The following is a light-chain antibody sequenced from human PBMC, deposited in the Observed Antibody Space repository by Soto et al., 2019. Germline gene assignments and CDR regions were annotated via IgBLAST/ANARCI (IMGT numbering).Light chain of an antibody. CDR3: QQANSFPRT. V-gene: IGKV1-12*01. J-gene: IGKJ4*01. CDR1: QAVSTW. CDR2: AAS. Sequence: DIQMTQSPSFVSASVGDRVTITCRASQAVSTWLAWYQQKPGDAPKLLIYAASTLQSGVPSRFSGSGSVTDFTLTIRSLQPEDFATYDCQQANSFPRTFGGGTKVEIK.